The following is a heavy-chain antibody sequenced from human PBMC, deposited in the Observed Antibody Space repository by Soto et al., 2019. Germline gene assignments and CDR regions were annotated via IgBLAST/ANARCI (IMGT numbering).Heavy chain of an antibody. Sequence: PSETLSLTCTVSGGSISSGDYYWSWIRQPPGKGLEWIGYIYYSGSTYYNPSLKSRVTMSVDTSKKQFSLTLTSVTAADTAVYYCAREKSAFLDYGGQGRLVTFSS. V-gene: IGHV4-30-4*01. CDR1: GGSISSGDYY. CDR3: AREKSAFLDY. D-gene: IGHD3-3*01. CDR2: IYYSGST. J-gene: IGHJ4*02.